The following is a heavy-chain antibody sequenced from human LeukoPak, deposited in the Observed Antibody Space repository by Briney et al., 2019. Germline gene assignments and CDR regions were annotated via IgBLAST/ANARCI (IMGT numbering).Heavy chain of an antibody. Sequence: GGSLRLSCAASGFTFSSYAMHWVRQAPGKGLEWVAVISYDGSNKYYADSVKGRFTISRDNSKNTLYLQMNSLRAEDTAVYYCARDSRITIFGTFDIWGQGTMVTVSS. CDR3: ARDSRITIFGTFDI. CDR2: ISYDGSNK. J-gene: IGHJ3*02. V-gene: IGHV3-30-3*01. CDR1: GFTFSSYA. D-gene: IGHD3-3*01.